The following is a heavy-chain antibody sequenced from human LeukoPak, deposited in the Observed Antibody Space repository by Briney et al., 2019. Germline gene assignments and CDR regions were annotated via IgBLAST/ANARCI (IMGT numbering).Heavy chain of an antibody. V-gene: IGHV4-39*01. D-gene: IGHD3-10*01. Sequence: SETLSLTCTVSGGSISPSNPYWGWIRQPPGKGLEWIGSIYYSGTTYTYYNPSLKSRVAISIDTSKNQFSLKLSFVTAADTAVYYCARHTMVRGVLTWFDPWGQGTLVTVSS. CDR3: ARHTMVRGVLTWFDP. J-gene: IGHJ5*02. CDR2: IYYSGTTYT. CDR1: GGSISPSNPY.